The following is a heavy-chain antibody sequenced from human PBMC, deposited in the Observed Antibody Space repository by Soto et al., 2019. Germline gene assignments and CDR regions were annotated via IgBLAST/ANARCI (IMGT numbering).Heavy chain of an antibody. D-gene: IGHD3-3*01. CDR2: IYYSGST. V-gene: IGHV4-30-4*01. J-gene: IGHJ4*02. CDR3: ARVTGGVVSNDY. CDR1: GGSISSYY. Sequence: SETLSLTCTVSGGSISSYYWSWTRQPPGKGLEWIGYIYYSGSTYYNPSLKSRVTISVDTSKNQFSLKLSSVTAADTAVYYCARVTGGVVSNDYWGQGTLVTVSS.